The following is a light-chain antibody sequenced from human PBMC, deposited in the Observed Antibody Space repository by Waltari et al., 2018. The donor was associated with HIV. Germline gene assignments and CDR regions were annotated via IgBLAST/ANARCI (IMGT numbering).Light chain of an antibody. CDR2: DGT. J-gene: IGLJ1*01. CDR3: CSYAGTSTYV. Sequence: QSALTHPCSVSGSPGQSITISCTGTSSDVGSYNLVPCYQQHPGKVPLLMLYDGTTPTSGVSNRFSGSKSGNTASLTSSGLQAEDEADYYCCSYAGTSTYVFGTGTKVTVL. CDR1: SSDVGSYNL. V-gene: IGLV2-23*01.